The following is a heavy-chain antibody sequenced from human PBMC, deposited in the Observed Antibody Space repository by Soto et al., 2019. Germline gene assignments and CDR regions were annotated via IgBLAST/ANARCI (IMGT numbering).Heavy chain of an antibody. J-gene: IGHJ4*02. V-gene: IGHV1-2*02. Sequence: ASVKVSCKASGYRFTDYYVHWVRQSPGQGLEWMGWIHPNSGGTKFPQKFQGRVIMTRDTSISTAYMDLSRLTPDDTAVYYCARAGLTSLELATMYWGQGTMVTVYS. CDR3: ARAGLTSLELATMY. CDR2: IHPNSGGT. CDR1: GYRFTDYY. D-gene: IGHD5-12*01.